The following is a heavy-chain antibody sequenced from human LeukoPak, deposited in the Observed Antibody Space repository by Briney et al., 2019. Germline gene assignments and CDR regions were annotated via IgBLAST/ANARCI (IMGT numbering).Heavy chain of an antibody. CDR1: GFTLSDYH. V-gene: IGHV3-21*04. CDR2: ITTISHYI. J-gene: IGHJ4*02. CDR3: ANLGGSWYPY. Sequence: GGSLRLSCAASGFTLSDYHMTWVRQAPGKGLEWLSSITTISHYIYYAGAVRGRFTISRDNAKNTLYLQMNSLRAEDTAVYYCANLGGSWYPYWGQGTLVTVSS. D-gene: IGHD6-13*01.